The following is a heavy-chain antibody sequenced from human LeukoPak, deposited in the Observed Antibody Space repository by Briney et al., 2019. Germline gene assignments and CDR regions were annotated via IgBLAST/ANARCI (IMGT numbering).Heavy chain of an antibody. D-gene: IGHD6-13*01. CDR1: GYTFTSYG. CDR3: ARDHVWYSSSPEGAFDI. J-gene: IGHJ3*02. V-gene: IGHV1-18*01. Sequence: ASVKVSCKASGYTFTSYGISWVRQAPGQGLEWMGWISAYNGNTNYAQKLQGRVTMTTDTSTSTAYMELRSLRSDDTAVYYCARDHVWYSSSPEGAFDIWGQGTMVTVSS. CDR2: ISAYNGNT.